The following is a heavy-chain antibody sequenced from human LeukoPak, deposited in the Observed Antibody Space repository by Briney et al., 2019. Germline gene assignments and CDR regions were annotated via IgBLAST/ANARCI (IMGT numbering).Heavy chain of an antibody. V-gene: IGHV3-15*01. D-gene: IGHD3-22*01. Sequence: GGSLRLSCTASGFTFTNAWMNWIRQAPGKGLKCVGRIKSKTDGGATDYAAPVKGRFTISRDDSKNTLYLQMNSLKTEDTAVYYCTTGGTMTDYWGQGTLVTVSS. J-gene: IGHJ4*02. CDR2: IKSKTDGGAT. CDR1: GFTFTNAW. CDR3: TTGGTMTDY.